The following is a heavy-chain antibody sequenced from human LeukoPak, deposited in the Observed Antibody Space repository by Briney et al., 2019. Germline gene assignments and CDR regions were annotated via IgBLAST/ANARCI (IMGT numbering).Heavy chain of an antibody. J-gene: IGHJ5*02. D-gene: IGHD6-13*01. CDR2: IKEDGSEK. CDR1: GFTSSSYW. CDR3: ATAVAAGWFDP. Sequence: GGSLRLSCAASGFTSSSYWMSWVRQAPGKGLEWVANIKEDGSEKYYVDSVKGRFTISRDNAKNSLYLQMNNLRAEDTALYHCATAVAAGWFDPWGQGTLVTVSS. V-gene: IGHV3-7*01.